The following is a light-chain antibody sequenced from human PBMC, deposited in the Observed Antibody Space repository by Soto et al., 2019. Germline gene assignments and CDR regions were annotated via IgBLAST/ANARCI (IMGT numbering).Light chain of an antibody. CDR3: KQRHSRVT. V-gene: IGKV3D-20*02. CDR1: QSVSSTY. CDR2: HAS. Sequence: DIVSTQSPGAPSLPPGERHTLSSRTIQSVSSTYLAWFQQKPGQAPRLLIYHASTKATGIPARFSGSGSGTDFTLTISMLEPEDFAIYYCKQRHSRVTFGQGTRL. J-gene: IGKJ5*01.